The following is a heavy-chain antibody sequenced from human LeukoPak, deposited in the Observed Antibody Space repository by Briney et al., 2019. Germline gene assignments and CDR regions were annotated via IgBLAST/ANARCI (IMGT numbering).Heavy chain of an antibody. J-gene: IGHJ6*03. CDR1: GGSISSTKYY. CDR3: AREVGFGDTIPFWYYYYYMDV. D-gene: IGHD3-10*01. V-gene: IGHV4-39*07. Sequence: SETLSLTCSVSGGSISSTKYYWGWIRQSPGKGLEWIGNVYYSGRTYYNPSLQSRVIISIDTSKNQFSLRLNSLTAADTAVYYCAREVGFGDTIPFWYYYYYMDVWGKGTTVTISS. CDR2: VYYSGRT.